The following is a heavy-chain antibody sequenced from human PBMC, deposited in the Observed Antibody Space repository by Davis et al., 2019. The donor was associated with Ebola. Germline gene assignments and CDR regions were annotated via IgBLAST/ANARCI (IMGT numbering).Heavy chain of an antibody. J-gene: IGHJ6*02. V-gene: IGHV4-34*01. CDR1: GGSFSGYY. CDR3: AGYSSSSSDLYYYYGMDV. Sequence: SKTLSLTCAVYGGSFSGYYWSWIRQPPGKGLEWIGEINHSGSTNYNPSLKSRVTISVDTSKNQFSLKLSSVTAADTAVYYCAGYSSSSSDLYYYYGMDVWGQGTTVTVSS. CDR2: INHSGST. D-gene: IGHD6-6*01.